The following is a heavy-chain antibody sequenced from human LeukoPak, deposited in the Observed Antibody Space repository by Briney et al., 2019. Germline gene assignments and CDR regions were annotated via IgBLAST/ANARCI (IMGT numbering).Heavy chain of an antibody. D-gene: IGHD1-1*01. Sequence: PSETLSLTCTVSGGSISSYYWSWIRQPPGKGLEWIGYIFYSGSTNYNPSLKSRVTISVDTSKNQFSLKLSSVTAADTAVYYCARVGDWNDLVYWGQGTLVTVSS. J-gene: IGHJ4*02. CDR1: GGSISSYY. CDR3: ARVGDWNDLVY. CDR2: IFYSGST. V-gene: IGHV4-59*01.